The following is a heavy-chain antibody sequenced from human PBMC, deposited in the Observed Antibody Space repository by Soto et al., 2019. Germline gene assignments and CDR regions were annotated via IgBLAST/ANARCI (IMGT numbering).Heavy chain of an antibody. CDR1: GFTFTNYL. V-gene: IGHV3-23*05. Sequence: EVQLLESGGDLVQPRGSLRLSCAASGFTFTNYLMTWVRQAPGKGLEWVSSIDKSGGDTYYADSVKGRFTISRDNSKNTLYLQMSGLRAEDTALYYCAKDTYSRSWYFWGQGTLVTVSS. J-gene: IGHJ4*02. CDR2: IDKSGGDT. CDR3: AKDTYSRSWYF. D-gene: IGHD2-2*01.